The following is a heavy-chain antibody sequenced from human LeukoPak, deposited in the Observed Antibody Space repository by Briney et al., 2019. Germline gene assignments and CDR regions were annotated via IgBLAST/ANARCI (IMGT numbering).Heavy chain of an antibody. Sequence: GGSLRLSCAASGFTVSSNYMSWVRQAPGKGLEWVSAISGSGGSTYYSDSVKGRFTISRDNSKNTLYLEMNRLRVGDTAVYYCAKADWDIVVVPAAYFDYWGQGTLVTVSS. V-gene: IGHV3-23*01. D-gene: IGHD2-2*01. CDR3: AKADWDIVVVPAAYFDY. CDR2: ISGSGGST. CDR1: GFTVSSNY. J-gene: IGHJ4*02.